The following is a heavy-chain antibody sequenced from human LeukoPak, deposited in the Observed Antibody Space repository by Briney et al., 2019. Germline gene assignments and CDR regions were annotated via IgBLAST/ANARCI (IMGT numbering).Heavy chain of an antibody. V-gene: IGHV4-34*01. CDR1: GGSFSGYY. CDR2: INHSGST. J-gene: IGHJ4*02. CDR3: ARNFDY. Sequence: PSETLSLTCAVYGGSFSGYYWSWIRQPPGKGPEWIGDINHSGSTSYNPSLKSRVTISLDTSKNHSSLKLSSVTAADTAVFYCARNFDYWGQGTLVTVSS.